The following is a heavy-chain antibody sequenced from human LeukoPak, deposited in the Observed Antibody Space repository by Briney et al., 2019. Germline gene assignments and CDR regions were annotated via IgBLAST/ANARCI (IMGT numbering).Heavy chain of an antibody. CDR3: ARHGPLTRYSSSSGWFDP. V-gene: IGHV4-39*01. J-gene: IGHJ5*02. D-gene: IGHD6-6*01. CDR1: GGSISSSSYY. CDR2: IYFTGST. Sequence: SETLSLTCTVSGGSISSSSYYWGWIRQPPRKGLEWIVNIYFTGSTYYNPSLKSRVTISVDASKNQFSLKLSSVTAADTALYYCARHGPLTRYSSSSGWFDPWGPGTLVTVSS.